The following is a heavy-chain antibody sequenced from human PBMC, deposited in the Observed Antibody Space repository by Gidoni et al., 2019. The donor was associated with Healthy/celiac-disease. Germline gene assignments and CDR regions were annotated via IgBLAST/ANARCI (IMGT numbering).Heavy chain of an antibody. Sequence: VKLVQSGAGVKKPGASVKVDCQAPGYTFTSYGISWVRQAPGQGLGWIGWISAYNGNTNYAQQLQGSVTMTTDTSASTAYMELGSLSSDDTAVYYCARGLRLGGLDYWGQGTLVTVSS. D-gene: IGHD5-12*01. J-gene: IGHJ4*02. CDR3: ARGLRLGGLDY. CDR2: ISAYNGNT. V-gene: IGHV1-18*04. CDR1: GYTFTSYG.